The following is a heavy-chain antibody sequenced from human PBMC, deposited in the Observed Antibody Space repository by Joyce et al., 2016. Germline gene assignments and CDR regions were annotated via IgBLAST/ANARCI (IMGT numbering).Heavy chain of an antibody. J-gene: IGHJ3*02. Sequence: QVELQQSGPGLVKPSQTLSLTCAISENSVSSNSAAWNWIRQSPSRGLEWLEKTYYRSKRYTDYAVAVKSRRTINPDTSKNQCSVQLNSVSPEDTAVYDCARGCMDADDAFDIWGPGTMVIVSS. V-gene: IGHV6-1*01. D-gene: IGHD2-15*01. CDR1: ENSVSSNSAA. CDR2: TYYRSKRYT. CDR3: ARGCMDADDAFDI.